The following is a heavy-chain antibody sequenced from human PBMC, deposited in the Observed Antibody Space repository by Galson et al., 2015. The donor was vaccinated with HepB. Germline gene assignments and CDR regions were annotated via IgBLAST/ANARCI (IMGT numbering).Heavy chain of an antibody. CDR3: AKAAGWFDP. Sequence: SLRLSCAVSGFSFSDFYMTWIRQAPGEGLEWISYISGSGTTTYYADSLKGRFTVSRDNVKKSLYLQMNSLRAEDTAVYYCAKAAGWFDPLGQGTLVTVSS. V-gene: IGHV3-11*01. J-gene: IGHJ5*02. CDR2: ISGSGTTT. CDR1: GFSFSDFY.